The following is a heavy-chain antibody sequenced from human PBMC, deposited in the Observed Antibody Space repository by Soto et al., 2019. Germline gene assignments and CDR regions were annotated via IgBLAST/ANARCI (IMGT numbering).Heavy chain of an antibody. D-gene: IGHD6-19*01. Sequence: GESLKISCAASGFTFSSYAMHWVRQAPGKGLEWVAVISYDGSNKYYADSVKGRFTISRDNSKNTLYLQMNSLRAEDTAVYYCARDAIAVAGTGYFDYWGQGTLVTVSS. V-gene: IGHV3-30*04. CDR2: ISYDGSNK. CDR1: GFTFSSYA. CDR3: ARDAIAVAGTGYFDY. J-gene: IGHJ4*02.